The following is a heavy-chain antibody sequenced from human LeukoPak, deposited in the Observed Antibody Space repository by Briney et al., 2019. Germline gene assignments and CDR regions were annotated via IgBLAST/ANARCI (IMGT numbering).Heavy chain of an antibody. D-gene: IGHD6-19*01. Sequence: SETLSLTCAVYGGSFSGYYWSWIRQPPGKGLEWIGEINHSGSTNYNPSLKSRVTISVDTSKNQFSLKLSSVTVADTAVYYCASSSGRGAFDIWGQGTMVTVSS. V-gene: IGHV4-34*01. CDR1: GGSFSGYY. CDR2: INHSGST. CDR3: ASSSGRGAFDI. J-gene: IGHJ3*02.